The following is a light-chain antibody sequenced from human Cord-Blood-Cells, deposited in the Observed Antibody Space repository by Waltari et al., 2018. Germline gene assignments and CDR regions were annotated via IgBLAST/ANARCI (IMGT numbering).Light chain of an antibody. J-gene: IGLJ3*02. CDR1: SSDVGSYNL. V-gene: IGLV2-23*02. CDR3: CSYAGSSTWV. CDR2: EVS. Sequence: QSALTQPASVSGSPGQSTTISCTGPSSDVGSYNLVSWYQQHPGKAPKLMIYEVSKRPSGVSNRFSGSKSGNTASLTISGLQAEDEADYYCCSYAGSSTWVFGGGTKLTVL.